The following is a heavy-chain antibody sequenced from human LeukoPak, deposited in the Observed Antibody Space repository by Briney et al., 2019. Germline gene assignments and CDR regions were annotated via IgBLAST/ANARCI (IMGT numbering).Heavy chain of an antibody. CDR2: IIPIFGTA. J-gene: IGHJ6*02. CDR1: GGTFSSYA. CDR3: ARGPDYAGNEDYYYYGMDV. Sequence: SVKVSCKASGGTFSSYAISWVRQAPGQGLEWMGGIIPIFGTANYAQKFQGRVTITADESTSTAYMELSSLRSEDTAVYYCARGPDYAGNEDYYYYGMDVWGQGTTVTVSS. D-gene: IGHD4-23*01. V-gene: IGHV1-69*13.